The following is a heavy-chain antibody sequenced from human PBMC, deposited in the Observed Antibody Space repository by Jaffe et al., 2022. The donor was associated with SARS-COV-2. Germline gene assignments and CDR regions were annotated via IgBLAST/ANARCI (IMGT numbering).Heavy chain of an antibody. CDR2: IWHDGSNK. J-gene: IGHJ4*02. D-gene: IGHD1-1*01. CDR3: TRDIVNMWNVGAY. CDR1: GFTFSTFA. Sequence: QVQLVESGGGVVQPGGSLRVSCAASGFTFSTFAMHWVRQAPGKGLEWVAVIWHDGSNKYYSDSVKGRFTISRDNSKNTLYLHMNSLRGEDTAVYYCTRDIVNMWNVGAYWGQGTLVIVSS. V-gene: IGHV3-33*01.